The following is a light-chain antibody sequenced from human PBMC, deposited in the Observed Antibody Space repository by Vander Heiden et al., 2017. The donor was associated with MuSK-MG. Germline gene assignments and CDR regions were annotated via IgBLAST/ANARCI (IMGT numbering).Light chain of an antibody. V-gene: IGKV4-1*01. CDR3: QQDNSTPYT. CDR2: WAS. J-gene: IGKJ2*01. Sequence: NVITQSPDPLPVSLRVRATITCTPSQTVLHSYNNKEYLVWYQQKPGQPPKLLIYWASTRESGVPDRFSGRGSGTDFTLTISSLQAEDVAVYYCQQDNSTPYTFGQGTKLEIK. CDR1: QTVLHSYNNKEY.